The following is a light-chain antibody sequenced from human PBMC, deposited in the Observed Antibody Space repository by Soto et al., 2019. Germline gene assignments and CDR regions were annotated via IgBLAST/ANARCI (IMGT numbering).Light chain of an antibody. J-gene: IGKJ1*01. CDR2: KTS. V-gene: IGKV1-5*03. CDR3: KQYNTYPMT. Sequence: DVQITQSPYTLSADVGYTVTTTFRCSQTINSWLAWYQHRPGKGPKLLIYKTSTVEGGVPLRFSGSGSGTEFTLTISSLQTADSATYYCKQYNTYPMTFGQWTKVDIK. CDR1: QTINSW.